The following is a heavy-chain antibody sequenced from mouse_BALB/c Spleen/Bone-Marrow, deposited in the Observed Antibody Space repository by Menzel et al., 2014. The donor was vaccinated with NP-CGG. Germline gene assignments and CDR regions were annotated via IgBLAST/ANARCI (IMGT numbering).Heavy chain of an antibody. V-gene: IGHV7-3*02. CDR1: GFTFTAYY. D-gene: IGHD1-1*01. CDR3: TRDMGLLRFDY. Sequence: EVKVVESGGGLVQPGGSLRLSCATSGFTFTAYYMSWVRQPPGKALEWLGFIRNKPNGYTTEYSASVKGRFTISRDNSQSILHLQMNTLRVEDSATYYCTRDMGLLRFDYWGQGTTLTVSS. J-gene: IGHJ2*01. CDR2: IRNKPNGYTT.